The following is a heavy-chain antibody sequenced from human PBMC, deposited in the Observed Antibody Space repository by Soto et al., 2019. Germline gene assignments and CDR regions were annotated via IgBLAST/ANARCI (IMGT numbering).Heavy chain of an antibody. V-gene: IGHV1-69*08. D-gene: IGHD3-16*01. J-gene: IGHJ5*02. CDR1: GGTFSTYT. CDR2: IIPIIGII. Sequence: QVQLVQSGAEVKKPGSSVKVSCKASGGTFSTYTITWVRQAPGQGLEWMGRIIPIIGIINYAQKFQGRVTISADKFTGTGYMALTGLRSDATAVYYCAGDPASHYSDSHASSYPWGQGTLVTVSS. CDR3: AGDPASHYSDSHASSYP.